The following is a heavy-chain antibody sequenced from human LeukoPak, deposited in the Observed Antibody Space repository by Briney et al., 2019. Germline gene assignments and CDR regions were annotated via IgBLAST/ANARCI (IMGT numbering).Heavy chain of an antibody. CDR3: VAAGPSYCSSTSCYADY. D-gene: IGHD2-2*01. CDR2: INHSGST. CDR1: GGSLSGYY. V-gene: IGHV4-34*01. J-gene: IGHJ4*02. Sequence: ASETLSLTCAVYGGSLSGYYWRWTRQPPGKGLEWLGEINHSGSTNYNPSLKSRVTISVDTSKNQFSLKLSSVTAAGTAVYYYVAAGPSYCSSTSCYADYWGQGTLVTVSS.